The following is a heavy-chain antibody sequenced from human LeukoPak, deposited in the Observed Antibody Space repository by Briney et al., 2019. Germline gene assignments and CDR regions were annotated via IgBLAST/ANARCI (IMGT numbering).Heavy chain of an antibody. J-gene: IGHJ4*02. CDR2: IQFDGSDI. CDR3: AKEKQLEPLDC. Sequence: GGSLRLSCAASGFTFSNYGVHWVRQAPGKGLEWVAFIQFDGSDIFYADSVKGRFSVSRDNSKNTLYLQMNSLRAEDTAVYYCAKEKQLEPLDCWGQGTLVTVSS. D-gene: IGHD1-1*01. V-gene: IGHV3-30*02. CDR1: GFTFSNYG.